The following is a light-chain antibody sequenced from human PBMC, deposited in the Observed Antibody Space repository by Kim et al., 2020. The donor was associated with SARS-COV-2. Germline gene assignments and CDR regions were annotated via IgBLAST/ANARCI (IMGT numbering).Light chain of an antibody. J-gene: IGLJ1*01. Sequence: GQSVTISCTGTTSDVGSYNRVSWYRQTPGTAPKLMISEVNNRPSGVPDRFSGSKSGNTASLTISGLQAEDEADYYCNSYTATSTFFFGTGTKVTVL. CDR3: NSYTATSTFF. V-gene: IGLV2-18*02. CDR2: EVN. CDR1: TSDVGSYNR.